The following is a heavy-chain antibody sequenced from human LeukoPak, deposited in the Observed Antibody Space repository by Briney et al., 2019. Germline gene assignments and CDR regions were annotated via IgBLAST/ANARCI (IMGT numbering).Heavy chain of an antibody. CDR1: GYTFTSYG. CDR2: ISAYNGNT. Sequence: ASVKVSCKASGYTFTSYGISWVRQAPGQGLEWMGWISAYNGNTNYAQKLQGRVTMTTDTSTSTAYMELRSLRSDDTAVYYCAIFGIVVVTAADEGGYWGQGTLVTVSS. J-gene: IGHJ4*02. V-gene: IGHV1-18*01. D-gene: IGHD2-2*01. CDR3: AIFGIVVVTAADEGGY.